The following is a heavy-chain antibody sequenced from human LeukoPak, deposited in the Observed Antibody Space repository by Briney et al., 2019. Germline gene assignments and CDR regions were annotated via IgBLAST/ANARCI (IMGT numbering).Heavy chain of an antibody. J-gene: IGHJ5*02. CDR2: INPNSGGT. Sequence: GASVKVSCKASGYTFTGYYIHWVRQAPGQGLEWMGWINPNSGGTNYAQKFQGRFTMTRDTSISTAYMELSRLRSDDTAVYYCARTGYSYGYWWFDPWGQGTLVTVSS. D-gene: IGHD5-18*01. CDR3: ARTGYSYGYWWFDP. CDR1: GYTFTGYY. V-gene: IGHV1-2*02.